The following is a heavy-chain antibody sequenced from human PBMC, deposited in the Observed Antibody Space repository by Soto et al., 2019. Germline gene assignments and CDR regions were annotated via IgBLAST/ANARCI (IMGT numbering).Heavy chain of an antibody. CDR1: CYSISSGSY. V-gene: IGHV4-38-2*02. J-gene: IGHJ4*01. CDR2: IYHGGTT. Sequence: ASETLSLTCTFSCYSISSGSYWAWIRQPPGKGPEWIASIYHGGTTFYNPSLKSRITISVDTSNNQFSLKLTSVTAADTAVYYCARVHVMVVAGSTFDYWGHGTLVTVSS. CDR3: ARVHVMVVAGSTFDY. D-gene: IGHD6-19*01.